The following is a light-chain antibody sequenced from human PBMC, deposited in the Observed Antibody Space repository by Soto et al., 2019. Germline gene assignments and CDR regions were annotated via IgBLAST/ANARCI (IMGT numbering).Light chain of an antibody. Sequence: EIVMTQSPATLSVSPGERATLSCRASQSVSSNLAWYQQKPGQAARLLIYGASTSATGITARFSGSGSGTEFTLTISSLQSEDFAVYYCQQYNNWTPLTFGGGTKVEIK. CDR2: GAS. CDR1: QSVSSN. V-gene: IGKV3-15*01. CDR3: QQYNNWTPLT. J-gene: IGKJ4*01.